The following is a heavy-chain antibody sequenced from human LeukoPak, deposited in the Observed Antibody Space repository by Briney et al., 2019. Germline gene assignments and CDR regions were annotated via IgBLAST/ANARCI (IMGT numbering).Heavy chain of an antibody. CDR1: GFTFSSYE. CDR3: ARNPLGSYSGGSCDGDAFDI. D-gene: IGHD2-15*01. CDR2: ISSSGSTI. Sequence: GGSLRLSCAASGFTFSSYEMNWVPQAPGKGLEWVSYISSSGSTIYYADSVKGRFTISRDNTKKSLYLPMNNLSAAEEDFFYCARNPLGSYSGGSCDGDAFDIWGQGTMVTVSS. V-gene: IGHV3-48*03. J-gene: IGHJ3*02.